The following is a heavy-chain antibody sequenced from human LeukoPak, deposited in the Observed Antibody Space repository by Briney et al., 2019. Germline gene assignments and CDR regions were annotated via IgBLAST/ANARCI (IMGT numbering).Heavy chain of an antibody. CDR1: GYSFTSYW. CDR3: ARAIGTSGWAFDI. V-gene: IGHV5-51*01. Sequence: GESLKISCKGSGYSFTSYWIGWVRQMPGKGLEWMGIIHPGDSETRYSPSFQGQVTISADKSISTAYLQWSSLKASDTAMYYCARAIGTSGWAFDIWGQGTMVTVSS. CDR2: IHPGDSET. J-gene: IGHJ3*02. D-gene: IGHD6-19*01.